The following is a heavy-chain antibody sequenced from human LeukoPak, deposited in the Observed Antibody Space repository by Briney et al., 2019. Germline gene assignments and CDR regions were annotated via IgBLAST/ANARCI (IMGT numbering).Heavy chain of an antibody. D-gene: IGHD5-24*01. J-gene: IGHJ4*02. CDR1: GFPFSSYW. CDR3: TRVGYIDEGIDY. CDR2: IKQDGSKK. V-gene: IGHV3-7*04. Sequence: PGGSLRLSCVASGFPFSSYWMTWVRQAPGKGLKWLANIKQDGSKKSYVDSVKGRFTISRDNAKNSLYLQMNSLRAEDTAIYYCTRVGYIDEGIDYWGQGTLVTVSS.